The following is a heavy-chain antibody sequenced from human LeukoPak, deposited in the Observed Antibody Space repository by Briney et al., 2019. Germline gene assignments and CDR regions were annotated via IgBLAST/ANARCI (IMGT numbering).Heavy chain of an antibody. CDR1: GYTFSSYY. V-gene: IGHV1-45*02. J-gene: IGHJ4*02. Sequence: SVKVSCKTSGYTFSSYYIHWVRQAPGQALEWMGWITPFNGNTNYAQKFQDRVTITRDRSMSTAYMELSSLRSEGTAMYYCANGPDGYNTYWGQGTLVTVSS. CDR2: ITPFNGNT. D-gene: IGHD5-24*01. CDR3: ANGPDGYNTY.